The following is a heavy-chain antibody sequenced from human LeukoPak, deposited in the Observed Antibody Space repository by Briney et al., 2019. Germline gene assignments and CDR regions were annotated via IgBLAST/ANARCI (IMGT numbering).Heavy chain of an antibody. J-gene: IGHJ6*03. V-gene: IGHV3-48*03. CDR2: ISSSGSTI. CDR1: GPTVGSSE. D-gene: IGHD3-16*01. Sequence: LTLARAPSGPTVGSSEMNWVRHDPGEWLGWVSYISSSGSTIYYADSEKGRLTIASDNDNDSLYLQMNSLRAEDTAVYYCARSLTAGHMDVWGKGTTVTVS. CDR3: ARSLTAGHMDV.